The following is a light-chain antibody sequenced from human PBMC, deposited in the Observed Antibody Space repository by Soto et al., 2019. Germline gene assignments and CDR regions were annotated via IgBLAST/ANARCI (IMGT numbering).Light chain of an antibody. Sequence: ETVLTQSPATLSLSPGERATLSCRASQTIRSNYLAWYRQTPGQAPRLLIYGASNRATGIADTFSGSGSGTDFTLIISRLEPEDFALYYCQQYGSSPWTFGQGTKLEIK. CDR1: QTIRSNY. CDR3: QQYGSSPWT. V-gene: IGKV3-20*01. CDR2: GAS. J-gene: IGKJ1*01.